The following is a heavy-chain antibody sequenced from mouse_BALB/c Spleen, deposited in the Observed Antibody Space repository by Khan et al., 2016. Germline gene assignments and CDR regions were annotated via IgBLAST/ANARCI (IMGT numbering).Heavy chain of an antibody. Sequence: VQLQESGAELMKPGASVKISCKSTAYTFSNYWIEWVKQRPGHGLEWIGDILPGSGKSNYNENLKGKATFTADTSSNTAYMQLSSLTSEDSAVYYCARAWYSMDYWGQGTSVTVSS. J-gene: IGHJ4*01. CDR2: ILPGSGKS. V-gene: IGHV1-9*01. CDR3: ARAWYSMDY. CDR1: AYTFSNYW.